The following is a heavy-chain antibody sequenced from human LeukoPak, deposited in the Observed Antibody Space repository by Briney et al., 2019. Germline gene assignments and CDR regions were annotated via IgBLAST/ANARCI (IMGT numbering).Heavy chain of an antibody. CDR2: ISAYNGNT. Sequence: GWISAYNGNTNYAQKLQGRVTMTTDTSTSTAYMELRSLRSDDTAVYYCARVRIFTSPDYWGQGTLVTVSS. V-gene: IGHV1-18*01. CDR3: ARVRIFTSPDY. J-gene: IGHJ4*02. D-gene: IGHD3-3*02.